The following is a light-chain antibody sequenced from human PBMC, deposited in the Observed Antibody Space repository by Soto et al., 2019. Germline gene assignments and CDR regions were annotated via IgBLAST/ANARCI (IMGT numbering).Light chain of an antibody. J-gene: IGLJ2*01. V-gene: IGLV1-40*01. CDR3: QSYDNSLSHVV. Sequence: QSVLTQPLSVSVAPGQRVTIPCTGSSSNIGSFYDVHWYQQLPGTVPKLLIYGDNNRPSGVPDRFSGSKARTSASLAITGLQHEDEADYYCQSYDNSLSHVVLGGGTKVTVL. CDR1: SSNIGSFYD. CDR2: GDN.